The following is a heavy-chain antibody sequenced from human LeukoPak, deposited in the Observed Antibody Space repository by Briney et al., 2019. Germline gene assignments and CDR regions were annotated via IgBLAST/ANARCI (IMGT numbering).Heavy chain of an antibody. CDR3: AKGGRFGIVVVPAAEYFQH. CDR1: GFTFDDYA. CDR2: ISWNSGSI. V-gene: IGHV3-9*01. J-gene: IGHJ1*01. Sequence: GGSLRLSCAASGFTFDDYAMHWVRQAPGKGLEWVSGISWNSGSIGYADSVEGRFTISRDNAKNSLYLQMNSLRAEDTALYYCAKGGRFGIVVVPAAEYFQHWGQGIPVTVSS. D-gene: IGHD2-2*01.